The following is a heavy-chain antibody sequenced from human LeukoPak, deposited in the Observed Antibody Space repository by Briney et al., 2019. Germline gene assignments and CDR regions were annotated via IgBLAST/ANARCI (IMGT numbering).Heavy chain of an antibody. Sequence: GGSLRLSCAASGFTFSSYATSWVRQAPGKGLEWVSAISGSGGSTYYADSVKGRFTISRDNSKNTLYLQMNSLRAKDTAVYYCAKTKIAVAGTFDYWGQGTLVTVSS. D-gene: IGHD6-19*01. CDR3: AKTKIAVAGTFDY. J-gene: IGHJ4*02. CDR2: ISGSGGST. CDR1: GFTFSSYA. V-gene: IGHV3-23*01.